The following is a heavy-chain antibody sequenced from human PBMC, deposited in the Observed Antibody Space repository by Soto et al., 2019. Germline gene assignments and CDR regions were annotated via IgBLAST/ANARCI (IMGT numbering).Heavy chain of an antibody. V-gene: IGHV3-23*01. CDR3: AMTRLYDTGTNDYHRDALDI. D-gene: IGHD3-22*01. CDR1: GFSFGTYV. Sequence: EVQLLESGGGMVEPRGSLKLSCVASGFSFGTYVMNWVRQAPGKGLEWVSGVSGSGGRVYSADSVKGRFTISRDNSRKTLLLQMNCLRAEDTAIYYCAMTRLYDTGTNDYHRDALDIWGQGTQVTVSS. CDR2: VSGSGGRV. J-gene: IGHJ3*02.